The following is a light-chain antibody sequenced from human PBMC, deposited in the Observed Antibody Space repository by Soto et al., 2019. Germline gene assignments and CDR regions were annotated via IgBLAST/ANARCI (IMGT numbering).Light chain of an antibody. CDR3: AAWDDSLNGYV. CDR1: SSNIGSNT. Sequence: QSELPEPASTSGTPGRRVTICCSGSSSNIGSNTVNWYQQLPGTAPKLLIYSNNQRPSGVPDRFSGSKSGTSASLAISGLQSEDEADYYCAAWDDSLNGYVFGTGTKVTV. V-gene: IGLV1-44*01. CDR2: SNN. J-gene: IGLJ1*01.